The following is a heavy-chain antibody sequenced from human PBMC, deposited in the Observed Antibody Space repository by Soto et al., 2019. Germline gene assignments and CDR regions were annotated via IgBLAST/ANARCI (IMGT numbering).Heavy chain of an antibody. CDR2: IHPSGST. CDR3: ARGGDDSKVGRT. D-gene: IGHD1-26*01. Sequence: QAQLQQWGAGVVKPSETLSLTCAVYGESCSGYYCSWTRQPPGKGLEWIGEIHPSGSTYYNPSLKTRGTRPLDTSKNQIALKLSSVTAADTAVYYCARGGDDSKVGRTWGQGTLVTVSS. V-gene: IGHV4-34*02. CDR1: GESCSGYY. J-gene: IGHJ5*02.